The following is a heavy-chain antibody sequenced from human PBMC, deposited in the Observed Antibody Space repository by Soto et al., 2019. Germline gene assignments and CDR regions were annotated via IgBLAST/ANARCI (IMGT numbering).Heavy chain of an antibody. D-gene: IGHD6-13*01. Sequence: QPGGSLRLSCAASGFTFSSYAMHWVRQAPGKGLEWVAVISYDGSNKYYADSVKGRFTISRDNSKNTLYLQMNSLRAEDTAVYYCARSPSSWYDSYFDYWGQGTLVTVSS. V-gene: IGHV3-30-3*01. CDR3: ARSPSSWYDSYFDY. CDR2: ISYDGSNK. CDR1: GFTFSSYA. J-gene: IGHJ4*02.